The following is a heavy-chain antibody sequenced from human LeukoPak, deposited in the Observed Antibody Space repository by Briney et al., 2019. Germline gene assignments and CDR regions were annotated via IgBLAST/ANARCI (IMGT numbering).Heavy chain of an antibody. Sequence: EASVKVSCKASGYTFTNYDINWVRQATGQGLEWMGYKNPNSGNSAYAQKFQGRVTITTDASITTAYMELSGLRSEDTALYYCARXGLDXWXQGTLXXV. CDR3: ARXGLDX. J-gene: IGHJ4*02. V-gene: IGHV1-8*01. CDR1: GYTFTNYD. CDR2: KNPNSGNS.